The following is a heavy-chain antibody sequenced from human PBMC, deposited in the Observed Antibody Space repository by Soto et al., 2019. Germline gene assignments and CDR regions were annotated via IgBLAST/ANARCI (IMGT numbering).Heavy chain of an antibody. CDR3: ARDNDRPQLGGNYYYILDV. J-gene: IGHJ6*02. D-gene: IGHD2-8*01. V-gene: IGHV1-69*12. CDR2: IMPVFRTP. Sequence: QVQLEQSGAEVKKPGSSVKVSCKASGGTFRTAAISWVRQAPGQGLEWMGGIMPVFRTPDYAQKFQGRVTITADESPNTAYMELSGLRSDDTAVYYCARDNDRPQLGGNYYYILDVWGQGTTITVSS. CDR1: GGTFRTAA.